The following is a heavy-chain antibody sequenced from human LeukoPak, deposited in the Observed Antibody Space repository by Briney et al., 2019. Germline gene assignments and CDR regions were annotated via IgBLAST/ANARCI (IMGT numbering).Heavy chain of an antibody. V-gene: IGHV4-59*01. CDR3: ARDRGDPNWFDP. CDR1: GGSISSYY. CDR2: IYYSGST. D-gene: IGHD3-10*01. J-gene: IGHJ5*02. Sequence: SETLSLTCTVSGGSISSYYWSWIRQPPGKGLEWIGYIYYSGSTNYNPSLKSRVTISVDTSKNQFSLKLRSVTAADTAVYYCARDRGDPNWFDPWGQGTLVTVSS.